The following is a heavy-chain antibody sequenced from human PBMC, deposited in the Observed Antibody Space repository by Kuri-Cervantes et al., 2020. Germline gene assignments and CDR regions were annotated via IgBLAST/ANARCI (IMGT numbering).Heavy chain of an antibody. CDR2: FDPEDGET. V-gene: IGHV1-24*01. Sequence: ASVKVSCKVSGYTLTELSMHWVRQAPGKGLEWMGGFDPEDGETIYAQKFQGRVTMTEDTSTDTTYMELSSLRSEDTAVHYCATWAITFGGVIVLDVWGQGTTVTVSS. CDR3: ATWAITFGGVIVLDV. J-gene: IGHJ6*02. D-gene: IGHD3-16*02. CDR1: GYTLTELS.